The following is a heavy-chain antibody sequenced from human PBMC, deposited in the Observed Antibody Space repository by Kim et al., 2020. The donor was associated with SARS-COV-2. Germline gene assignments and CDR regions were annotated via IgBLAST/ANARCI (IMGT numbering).Heavy chain of an antibody. CDR3: AKDYRYCSSTSCYAGIGYYFDY. CDR2: IWYDGSNK. CDR1: GFTFSSYG. J-gene: IGHJ4*02. Sequence: GGSLRLSCAASGFTFSSYGMHWVRQAPGKGLEWVAVIWYDGSNKYYADSVKGRFTISRDNSKNTLYLQMNSLRAEDTAVYYCAKDYRYCSSTSCYAGIGYYFDYWGQGTLVTVSS. V-gene: IGHV3-33*06. D-gene: IGHD2-2*01.